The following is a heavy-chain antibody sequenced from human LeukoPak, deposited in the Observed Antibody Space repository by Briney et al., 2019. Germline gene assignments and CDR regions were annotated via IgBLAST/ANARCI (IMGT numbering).Heavy chain of an antibody. CDR3: ARVRWLPDPYYFDY. J-gene: IGHJ4*02. CDR1: GYTFTSYG. CDR2: IGAYNGDT. D-gene: IGHD5-24*01. Sequence: ASVKVSCKASGYTFTSYGISWVRQAPGQGLEWMGWIGAYNGDTNYAQKLQCRVTMTTDTATSTAYMELRSLRSDDTAVYYCARVRWLPDPYYFDYWGQGTLVTVSS. V-gene: IGHV1-18*01.